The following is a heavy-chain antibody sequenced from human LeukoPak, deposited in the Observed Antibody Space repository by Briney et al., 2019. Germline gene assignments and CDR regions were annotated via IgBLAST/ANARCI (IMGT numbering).Heavy chain of an antibody. CDR1: GFTFRNYA. CDR3: AKDVSLHFYSTSGLDS. J-gene: IGHJ4*02. V-gene: IGHV3-23*01. D-gene: IGHD3-22*01. CDR2: ISGSGGST. Sequence: GGSLRLSCTASGFTFRNYAMSWVRQAPGKGLQWVSGISGSGGSTYYADSLKGRSTISRDNSKNTLYLQMNSLRVEDSAIYYCAKDVSLHFYSTSGLDSWGQGTLVTASS.